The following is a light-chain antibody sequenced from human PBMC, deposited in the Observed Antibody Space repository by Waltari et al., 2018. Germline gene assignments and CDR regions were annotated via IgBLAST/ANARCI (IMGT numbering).Light chain of an antibody. CDR2: GAS. J-gene: IGKJ5*01. V-gene: IGKV1-39*01. Sequence: DIQMTQSPSSLSASVGDRVTIYCRASQNIRWDLNWYQQKAGRAPNLLIYGASSLQSGVPSRFSGSGSGTDFTLTITSLQPEDFATYYCQQSYNTPITFGQGTRLEIK. CDR3: QQSYNTPIT. CDR1: QNIRWD.